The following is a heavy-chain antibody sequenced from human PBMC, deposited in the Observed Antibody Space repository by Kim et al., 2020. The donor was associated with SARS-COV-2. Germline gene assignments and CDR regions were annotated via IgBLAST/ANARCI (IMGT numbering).Heavy chain of an antibody. CDR3: ANAMSGTSNY. V-gene: IGHV3-74*01. D-gene: IGHD3-10*01. Sequence: GGSLRLSCVASGLTFNRDWMHWVRQVPGKGLVWVSLTNSDETTTSYADSVKGRFTISRDNAKNTLYLQMNSLRAVDTAVYYCANAMSGTSNYWGQGTLVTVSS. CDR2: TNSDETTT. J-gene: IGHJ4*02. CDR1: GLTFNRDW.